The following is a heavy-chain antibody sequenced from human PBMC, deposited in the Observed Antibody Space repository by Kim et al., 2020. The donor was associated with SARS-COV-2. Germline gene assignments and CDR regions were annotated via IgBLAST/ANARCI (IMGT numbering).Heavy chain of an antibody. D-gene: IGHD3-22*01. CDR1: GGTFSSYA. J-gene: IGHJ4*02. CDR2: IIPIFGTA. CDR3: AGGPYYYDSSGYLPPDY. Sequence: SVKVSCKASGGTFSSYAISWVRQAPGQGLEWMGGIIPIFGTAHYAQKFQGRVTITADESTSTAYMELSSLRSEDTAVYYCAGGPYYYDSSGYLPPDYWSQGTLVTVSS. V-gene: IGHV1-69*13.